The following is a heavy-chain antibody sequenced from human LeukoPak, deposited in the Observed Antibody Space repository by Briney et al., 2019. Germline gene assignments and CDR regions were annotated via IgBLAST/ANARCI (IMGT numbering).Heavy chain of an antibody. CDR1: GYTFTSYY. CDR3: ARDRGDDILTGSVFDY. D-gene: IGHD3-9*01. J-gene: IGHJ4*02. CDR2: INPSGGST. V-gene: IGHV1-46*01. Sequence: ASVKVSCKASGYTFTSYYMHWVRQAPGQGLEWMGIINPSGGSTSYAQKFQGRVTMTRDMSTSTVYMELSSLRSEDTAVYYCARDRGDDILTGSVFDYWGQGTLVTVSS.